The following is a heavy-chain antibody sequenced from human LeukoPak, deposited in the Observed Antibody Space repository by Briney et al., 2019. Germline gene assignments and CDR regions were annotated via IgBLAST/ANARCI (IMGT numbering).Heavy chain of an antibody. Sequence: GGSLRLSCAASGYTFSSYEMKWARQAPGEGLEWVSYISSSGRTVYYADSVKGRFTISRDNAKDSLYLQMNSLRAEDTAVYYCARQIVGATGLDYWGQGTLVTVSS. CDR2: ISSSGRTV. CDR1: GYTFSSYE. V-gene: IGHV3-48*03. D-gene: IGHD1-26*01. CDR3: ARQIVGATGLDY. J-gene: IGHJ4*02.